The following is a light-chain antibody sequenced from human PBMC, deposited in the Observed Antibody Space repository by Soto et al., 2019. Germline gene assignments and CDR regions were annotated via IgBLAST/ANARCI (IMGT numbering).Light chain of an antibody. V-gene: IGKV3-20*01. CDR2: GVS. Sequence: EIVLTQSPGTLSLSAGERATPSCRASQSVSSNYYAWFQQRPGQAPRLLIYGVSTRATGTPDRFSASGSATEFTLNINRLEPEDFAVYYCHQYGASPWTFGQGTKVDIK. CDR3: HQYGASPWT. CDR1: QSVSSNY. J-gene: IGKJ1*01.